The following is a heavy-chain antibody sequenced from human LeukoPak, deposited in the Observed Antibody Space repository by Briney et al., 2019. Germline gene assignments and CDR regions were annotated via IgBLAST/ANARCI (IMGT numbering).Heavy chain of an antibody. V-gene: IGHV4-39*07. Sequence: SETLSLTCTVSGVSITSGSYYWSWIRQPPGKGLEWIGSIYYSGSTYYNPSLKTQITISLDTSKDQFSLKLNSVTAADTAVYYCASDKTFEVVNYFDYWGQGTLVTVSS. CDR1: GVSITSGSYY. CDR2: IYYSGST. D-gene: IGHD3-3*01. J-gene: IGHJ4*02. CDR3: ASDKTFEVVNYFDY.